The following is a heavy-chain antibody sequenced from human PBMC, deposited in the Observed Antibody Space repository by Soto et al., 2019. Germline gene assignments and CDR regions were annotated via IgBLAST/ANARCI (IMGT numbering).Heavy chain of an antibody. Sequence: GGSLRLSCAASGFTFSNYAMSWVRQAPGKGLEWVSGISDSGGSTNYADSVKGRFTISRENSKNTLYLQMNSLRAEDTAVYYCVNLDPPYCSSTSCYHYWFDPWGQGTLVTVSS. V-gene: IGHV3-23*01. D-gene: IGHD2-2*01. CDR3: VNLDPPYCSSTSCYHYWFDP. CDR2: ISDSGGST. J-gene: IGHJ5*02. CDR1: GFTFSNYA.